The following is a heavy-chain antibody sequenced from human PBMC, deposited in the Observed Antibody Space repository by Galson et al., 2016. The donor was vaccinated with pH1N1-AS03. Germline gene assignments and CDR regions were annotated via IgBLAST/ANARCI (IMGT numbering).Heavy chain of an antibody. CDR3: ATYGSGSRGGFDY. Sequence: SVKVSCKASGYTFSRYYMHWMRQAPGQGPEWMGVIDPSIGSTTYAQKFQGRVNMTRDTATTTAYMELLSLRSDDTAVYYFATYGSGSRGGFDYWGQGALITVSS. CDR2: IDPSIGST. D-gene: IGHD3-10*01. CDR1: GYTFSRYY. V-gene: IGHV1-46*01. J-gene: IGHJ4*02.